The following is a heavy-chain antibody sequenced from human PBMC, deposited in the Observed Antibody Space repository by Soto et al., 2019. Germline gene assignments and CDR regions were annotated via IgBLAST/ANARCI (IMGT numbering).Heavy chain of an antibody. J-gene: IGHJ4*02. V-gene: IGHV4-59*08. CDR1: GGSISSYY. D-gene: IGHD3-10*01. CDR2: IYYSGST. CDR3: ASLWGWFGDY. Sequence: QVQLQESGPGLVKPSETLSLTCTVSGGSISSYYWSWIRQPPGKGLEWIGYIYYSGSTNYNPSLKSRVTISVDTSKNQFSLKLSSVTAEDTAVYYCASLWGWFGDYWGQGTLVTVSS.